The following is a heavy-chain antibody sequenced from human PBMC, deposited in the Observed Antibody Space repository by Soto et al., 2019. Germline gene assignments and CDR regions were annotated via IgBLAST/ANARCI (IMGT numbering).Heavy chain of an antibody. CDR3: AKDTSSGSNRAPKSFDY. CDR2: ISWSSGYM. V-gene: IGHV3-9*01. J-gene: IGHJ4*02. CDR1: GFTFDDYA. Sequence: GGSLRLSCAASGFTFDDYAMHWVRQAPGKGLEWVSGISWSSGYMGYADSVEGRFTISRDNAKNSLYLQMNSLRPDDTALYYCAKDTSSGSNRAPKSFDYWGQGTLVTVSS. D-gene: IGHD1-26*01.